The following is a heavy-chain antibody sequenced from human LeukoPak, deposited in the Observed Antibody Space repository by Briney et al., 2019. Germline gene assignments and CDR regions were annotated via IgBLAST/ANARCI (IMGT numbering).Heavy chain of an antibody. Sequence: GGSLRLSCAASGFTFSSYAMNWVRQAPGKGLEWVSAISGSGGSTYYADSVKGRFTISRDNSKNTLYLQMNSLRAEDTAVYYCANLRRGYSYGFINYWGQGTLVTVSS. CDR2: ISGSGGST. CDR3: ANLRRGYSYGFINY. CDR1: GFTFSSYA. D-gene: IGHD5-18*01. V-gene: IGHV3-23*01. J-gene: IGHJ4*02.